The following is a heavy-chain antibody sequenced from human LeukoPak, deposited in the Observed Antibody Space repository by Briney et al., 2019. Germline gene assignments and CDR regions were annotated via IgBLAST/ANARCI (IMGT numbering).Heavy chain of an antibody. CDR1: GYTFTAYN. V-gene: IGHV1-2*02. CDR2: VSPNSGAT. Sequence: GASVKVSCKASGYTFTAYNIHWVRQAPGQGPEWMGWVSPNSGATDYAQQFQGRVTLTRDTSINTAYMELNNVISDDTAVYYCARGMGSGTYRRFGFWGQGTLVTVSS. CDR3: ARGMGSGTYRRFGF. J-gene: IGHJ4*02. D-gene: IGHD3-10*01.